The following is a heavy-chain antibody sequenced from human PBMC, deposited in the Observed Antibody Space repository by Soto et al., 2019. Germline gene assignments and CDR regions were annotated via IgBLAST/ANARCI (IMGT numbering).Heavy chain of an antibody. V-gene: IGHV3-23*01. CDR1: GFTFSSYA. Sequence: EVQLLESGGGLVQPGGSLRLSCAASGFTFSSYAMSWVRQAPGKGLEWVSAISGSGGSTYYADSVKGRFTISRDNSKNTLYLQMNSLRAEDTAVYYCAKAGLRYFYWLFTFDYWGQGTLVTVSS. CDR3: AKAGLRYFYWLFTFDY. J-gene: IGHJ4*02. CDR2: ISGSGGST. D-gene: IGHD3-9*01.